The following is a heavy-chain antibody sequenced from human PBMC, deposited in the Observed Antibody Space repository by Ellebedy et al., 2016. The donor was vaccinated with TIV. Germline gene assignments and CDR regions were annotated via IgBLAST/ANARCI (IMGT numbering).Heavy chain of an antibody. CDR1: GFTFSNYG. CDR3: AKGSSTMNGDFDAFDI. J-gene: IGHJ3*02. D-gene: IGHD4-17*01. Sequence: GESLKISCAASGFTFSNYGIHWVRQAPGKGLEWVAVIWYDGSNKYYVDSVKGRFTISRDNSKNTLYLQMNSLRAEDTAVYYCAKGSSTMNGDFDAFDIWGQGTMVTVSS. V-gene: IGHV3-33*06. CDR2: IWYDGSNK.